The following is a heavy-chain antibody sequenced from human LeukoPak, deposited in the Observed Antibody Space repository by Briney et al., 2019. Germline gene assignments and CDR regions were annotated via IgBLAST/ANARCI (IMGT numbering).Heavy chain of an antibody. V-gene: IGHV1-18*01. Sequence: ASVKVSCRASGYTFTSYGISWVRQAPGQGLEWMGWISAYNGNTNYAQKLQGRVTMTTDTSTSTAYMELRSLRSDDTAVYYCARGPGIQLWRFDYYYMDVWGKGTTVTVSS. CDR2: ISAYNGNT. J-gene: IGHJ6*03. CDR1: GYTFTSYG. D-gene: IGHD5-18*01. CDR3: ARGPGIQLWRFDYYYMDV.